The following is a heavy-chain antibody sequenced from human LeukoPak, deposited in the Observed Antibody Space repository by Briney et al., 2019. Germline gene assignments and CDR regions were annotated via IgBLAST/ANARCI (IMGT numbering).Heavy chain of an antibody. V-gene: IGHV3-30*02. D-gene: IGHD6-13*01. CDR3: AREGGRAVPGRFDQ. CDR1: GINFRSSG. J-gene: IGHJ4*02. Sequence: RSLRLSCAASGINFRSSGMHWVRQAPGKGLEWVTFIQNDGSDKYYAASVKGRFTISRDNSKNTVYLHMASLRADDTALYYCAREGGRAVPGRFDQWGQGTLVTVSS. CDR2: IQNDGSDK.